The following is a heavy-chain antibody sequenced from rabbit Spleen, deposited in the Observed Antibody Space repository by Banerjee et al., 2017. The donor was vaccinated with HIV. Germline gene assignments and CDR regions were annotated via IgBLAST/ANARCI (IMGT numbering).Heavy chain of an antibody. CDR2: INSITGKT. CDR3: ARDLPDIIGWNFGF. V-gene: IGHV1S40*01. J-gene: IGHJ3*01. CDR1: GLDFSSSYW. D-gene: IGHD1-1*01. Sequence: QSLEESGGDLVKPGASLTLTCKASGLDFSSSYWMCWVRQAPGNGLEWIGCINSITGKTVYATWAKGRFTISRASATTVFLQMTSLTAADTATYFCARDLPDIIGWNFGFWGQGTLVTVS.